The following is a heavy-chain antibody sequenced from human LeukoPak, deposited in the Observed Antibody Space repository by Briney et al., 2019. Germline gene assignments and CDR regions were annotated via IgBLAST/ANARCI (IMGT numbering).Heavy chain of an antibody. Sequence: GGSLRLSCAASGFTFSSYSMTWVRQAPGKGLEWVSSISSSSSYIYYADSVKGRFTISRDNAKNSLYLQMNSLRAEDTAVYYCAREPGIAAEWETFDIWGQGTMVTVSS. J-gene: IGHJ3*02. CDR2: ISSSSSYI. D-gene: IGHD6-13*01. CDR1: GFTFSSYS. CDR3: AREPGIAAEWETFDI. V-gene: IGHV3-21*01.